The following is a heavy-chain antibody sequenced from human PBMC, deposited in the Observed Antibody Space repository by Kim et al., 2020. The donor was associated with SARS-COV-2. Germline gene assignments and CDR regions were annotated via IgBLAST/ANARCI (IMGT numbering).Heavy chain of an antibody. Sequence: TSYADTSTGRITIPRDNAKKTLYLQMNRLGAEDTAVYYCARGVRDTMAVYWGQGTLVTVSS. V-gene: IGHV3-74*01. CDR2: T. J-gene: IGHJ4*02. CDR3: ARGVRDTMAVY. D-gene: IGHD3-10*01.